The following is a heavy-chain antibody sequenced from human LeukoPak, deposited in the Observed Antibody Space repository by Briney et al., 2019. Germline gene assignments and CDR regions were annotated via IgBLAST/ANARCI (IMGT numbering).Heavy chain of an antibody. D-gene: IGHD2-21*01. CDR3: ARDGAEGDDSAFDV. CDR1: GFILSGYH. J-gene: IGHJ3*01. CDR2: TRDRARSYRT. Sequence: GGSLRLSYAASGFILSGYHIDWVRQAPGKGLEWVGRTRDRARSYRTQYAPSVEDRFSISRDESKNSVFLQMNSLQPEDTAVYYCARDGAEGDDSAFDVWGQGTMVTVSS. V-gene: IGHV3-72*01.